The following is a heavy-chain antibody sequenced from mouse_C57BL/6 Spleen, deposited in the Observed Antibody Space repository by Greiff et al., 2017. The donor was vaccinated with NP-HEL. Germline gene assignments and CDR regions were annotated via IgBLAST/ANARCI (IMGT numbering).Heavy chain of an antibody. V-gene: IGHV1-80*01. CDR2: IYPGDGDT. CDR1: GFAFSSYW. Sequence: VKLQESGAELVKPGASVKISCKASGFAFSSYWMNWVRQRPGKGLEWIGQIYPGDGDTNYNGKFKGKGTLTADKTTSTAYMQLRRLTSEDTAVYFCAKQAYYSNYDYAMDYWGQGTSVTVSS. CDR3: AKQAYYSNYDYAMDY. D-gene: IGHD2-5*01. J-gene: IGHJ4*01.